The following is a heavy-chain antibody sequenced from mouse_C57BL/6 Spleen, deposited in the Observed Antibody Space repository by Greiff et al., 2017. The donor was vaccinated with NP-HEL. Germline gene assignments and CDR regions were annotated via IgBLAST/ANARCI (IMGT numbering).Heavy chain of an antibody. D-gene: IGHD2-4*01. Sequence: EVQLQQSGPELVKPGASVKISCKASGYTFTDYYMNWVKQSHGKSLEWIGDINPNNGGTSYNQKFKGKATLTVDKSSSTAYMELRSLTSEDSAVYYFARDDYDEKGAWFAYWGQGTLVTVSA. J-gene: IGHJ3*01. V-gene: IGHV1-26*01. CDR1: GYTFTDYY. CDR2: INPNNGGT. CDR3: ARDDYDEKGAWFAY.